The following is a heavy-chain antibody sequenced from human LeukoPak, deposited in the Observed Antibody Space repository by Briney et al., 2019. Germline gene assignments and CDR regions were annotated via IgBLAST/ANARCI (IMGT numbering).Heavy chain of an antibody. J-gene: IGHJ4*02. CDR2: IKQDGSEK. D-gene: IGHD6-19*01. Sequence: GGSLRLSCAASGFTSSSYWMSWVRQAPGRGLEWVANIKQDGSEKYYVDSVKGRFTISRDNAKNSLYLQMNSLRAEDTAVYYCARDRGSSGWYEFDYWGQGTLVTVSS. V-gene: IGHV3-7*01. CDR3: ARDRGSSGWYEFDY. CDR1: GFTSSSYW.